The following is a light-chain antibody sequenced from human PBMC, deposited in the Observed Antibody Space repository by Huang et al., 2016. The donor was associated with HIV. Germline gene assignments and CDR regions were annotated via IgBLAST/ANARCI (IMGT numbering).Light chain of an antibody. Sequence: EIVMTQSPATLSVSPGERATLSCRASQSVSSNLAGYQQKPGQAPRLLIYGASTRATGIPARCSGSGSGTEFTLTISSLQSEDFAVYYCQQYNNWPPATFGPGTKVDIK. CDR2: GAS. J-gene: IGKJ3*01. V-gene: IGKV3-15*01. CDR3: QQYNNWPPAT. CDR1: QSVSSN.